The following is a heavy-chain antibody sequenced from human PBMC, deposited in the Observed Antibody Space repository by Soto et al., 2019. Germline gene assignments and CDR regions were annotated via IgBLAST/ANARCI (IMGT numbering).Heavy chain of an antibody. Sequence: GGSLRLSCAASGFTFSSYWMHWVRQAPGKGLVWVSRINSDGSSTSYADSVKGRFTISRDNAKNTLYLQMNSLRAEDTAVYYCARVGYSYGPGVLEDYYYYGMDVWGQGTTVTVSS. D-gene: IGHD5-18*01. J-gene: IGHJ6*02. CDR3: ARVGYSYGPGVLEDYYYYGMDV. V-gene: IGHV3-74*01. CDR2: INSDGSST. CDR1: GFTFSSYW.